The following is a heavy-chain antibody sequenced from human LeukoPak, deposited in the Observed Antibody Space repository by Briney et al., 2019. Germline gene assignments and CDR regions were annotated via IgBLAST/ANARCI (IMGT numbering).Heavy chain of an antibody. CDR2: ISTSSSYI. J-gene: IGHJ5*02. Sequence: GGSLRLSCAASGFTFSSYSMNWVRQAPGKGLEWVSFISTSSSYIHNADSVKGRFTISRDNTKNSLYLQMNSLRAEDTAVYYCARDWRLDWFDPRGQGTLVTVSS. D-gene: IGHD3-3*01. CDR1: GFTFSSYS. V-gene: IGHV3-21*01. CDR3: ARDWRLDWFDP.